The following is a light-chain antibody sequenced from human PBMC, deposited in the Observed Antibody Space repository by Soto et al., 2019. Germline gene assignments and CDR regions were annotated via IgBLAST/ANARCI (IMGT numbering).Light chain of an antibody. CDR1: SSDFGSNNY. J-gene: IGLJ3*02. Sequence: QSVLTQPASVSGSPGQSITISCTGTSSDFGSNNYVSWFQQRPGKAPTLIIYEVSNRPSGVSTHFSGSKSGNTASLTIPGLLPEDEAEYYCSSYTNTTRLFGGGTKLTVL. CDR2: EVS. V-gene: IGLV2-14*01. CDR3: SSYTNTTRL.